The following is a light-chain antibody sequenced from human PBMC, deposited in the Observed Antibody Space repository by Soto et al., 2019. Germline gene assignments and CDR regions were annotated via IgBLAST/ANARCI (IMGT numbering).Light chain of an antibody. Sequence: DIVLTQSPDSLAVSLGERATINCKSSQTVLYSSNNKNYLAWYQQKPGQPPKLLIYWASTRESGVPDRFSGCGSGTDFTLTITSLQAEDVAVYYCQQSYSTPPWTFGQGTTVEI. CDR1: QTVLYSSNNKNY. CDR3: QQSYSTPPWT. V-gene: IGKV4-1*01. CDR2: WAS. J-gene: IGKJ1*01.